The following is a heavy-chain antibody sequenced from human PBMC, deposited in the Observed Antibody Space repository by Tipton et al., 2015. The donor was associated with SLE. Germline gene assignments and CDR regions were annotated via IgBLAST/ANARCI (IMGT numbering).Heavy chain of an antibody. CDR1: GDSISSRSYY. V-gene: IGHV4-39*01. D-gene: IGHD3-22*01. CDR3: ARIHYYDSSGYYYYFDC. J-gene: IGHJ4*02. CDR2: SNYSGTT. Sequence: TLSLTCSVSGDSISSRSYYWGWIRQPPGKGLEWIGSSNYSGTTYYNPSPQSRVTMFVDTSKNQFSLRLRSVTAADTAVFYCARIHYYDSSGYYYYFDCWGQGTLVTVSS.